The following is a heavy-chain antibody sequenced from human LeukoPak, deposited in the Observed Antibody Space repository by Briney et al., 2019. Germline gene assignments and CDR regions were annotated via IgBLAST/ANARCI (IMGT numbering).Heavy chain of an antibody. Sequence: GGSLRLSCAASGFTLSSYAMSWVRQAPEKGLEWVSAISGSGGSTYYADSVKGRFTISRDNSKNTLYLQMNSLRAEDAAVYYCAKGLKWKGYYFDYWGQGTLVTVSS. CDR2: ISGSGGST. D-gene: IGHD1-20*01. CDR1: GFTLSSYA. V-gene: IGHV3-23*01. CDR3: AKGLKWKGYYFDY. J-gene: IGHJ4*02.